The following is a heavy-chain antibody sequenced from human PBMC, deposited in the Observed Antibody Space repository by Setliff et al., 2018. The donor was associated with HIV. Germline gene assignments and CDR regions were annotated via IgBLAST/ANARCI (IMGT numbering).Heavy chain of an antibody. J-gene: IGHJ4*02. CDR3: ARPLYGGNSDVGGY. CDR2: INWNSGTI. V-gene: IGHV3-9*01. Sequence: PGGSLRLSCAASGFTFDDYAMHWGRQAPGKGLEWVSGINWNSGTIAYADFVKGRFTISRDNTKNSLFLQMNNLRAEDTAVYYCARPLYGGNSDVGGYWGQGTLVTVSS. CDR1: GFTFDDYA. D-gene: IGHD4-17*01.